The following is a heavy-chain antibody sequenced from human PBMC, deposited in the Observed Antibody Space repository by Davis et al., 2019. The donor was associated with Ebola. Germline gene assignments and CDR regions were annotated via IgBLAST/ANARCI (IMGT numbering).Heavy chain of an antibody. V-gene: IGHV4-34*01. CDR3: ARKRVLYPRMDV. CDR1: GGSFSGYY. CDR2: INHSGST. Sequence: GSLRLSCAVYGGSFSGYYWSWIRQPPGKGLEWIGEINHSGSTNYNPSLKSRVTISVDTSKNQFSLKLSSVTAADTAVYYCARKRVLYPRMDVWGKGTTVTVSS. J-gene: IGHJ6*04. D-gene: IGHD2-8*01.